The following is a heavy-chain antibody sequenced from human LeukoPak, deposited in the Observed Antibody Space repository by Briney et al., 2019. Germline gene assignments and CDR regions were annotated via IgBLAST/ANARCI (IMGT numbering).Heavy chain of an antibody. CDR1: GFTFSSYW. Sequence: GGSLRLSCAASGFTFSSYWMSWVRQAPGKGLEWVVNINQDGGEKYYVDSVKGRFTISRDNAENSLYLQMNSLRAEDTAVYHCATGRSCTTCYLPDYWGQGTLVTVSS. D-gene: IGHD2-2*01. CDR2: INQDGGEK. V-gene: IGHV3-7*01. J-gene: IGHJ4*02. CDR3: ATGRSCTTCYLPDY.